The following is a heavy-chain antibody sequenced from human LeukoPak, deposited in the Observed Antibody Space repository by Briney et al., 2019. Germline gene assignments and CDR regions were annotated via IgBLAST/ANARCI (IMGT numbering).Heavy chain of an antibody. D-gene: IGHD5-18*01. Sequence: ASVKVSCKASGYTFTTYYMHWVRQAPGQGLEWMGWINPNSGGTNYAQKFQGRVTMTRDTSISTAYMGLSRLRSDDTAVYYCASEYSYGYSPDYWGQGTLVTVSS. CDR3: ASEYSYGYSPDY. J-gene: IGHJ4*02. CDR1: GYTFTTYY. V-gene: IGHV1-2*02. CDR2: INPNSGGT.